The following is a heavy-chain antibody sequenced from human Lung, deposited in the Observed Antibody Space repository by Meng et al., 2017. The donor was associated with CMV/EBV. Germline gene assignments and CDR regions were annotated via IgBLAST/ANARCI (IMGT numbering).Heavy chain of an antibody. CDR3: AKDRLHGSGWDSYYYYYELDV. CDR2: IYSRGSNT. V-gene: IGHV3-23*03. Sequence: YAMSWVRQAPGKGLEWVSVIYSRGSNTDYAGSVKGRFTISRDNSQYTLYLQMTSLRDEDTAVYFCAKDRLHGSGWDSYYYYYELDVWGQGTTVTVSS. CDR1: YA. J-gene: IGHJ6*02. D-gene: IGHD3-10*01.